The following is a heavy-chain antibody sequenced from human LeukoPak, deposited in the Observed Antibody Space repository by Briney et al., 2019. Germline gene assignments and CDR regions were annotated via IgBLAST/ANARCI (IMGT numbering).Heavy chain of an antibody. CDR2: MNPNRGNT. CDR1: GYIFTTYD. CDR3: ARGYYDTNGYYYRLDF. V-gene: IGHV1-8*01. D-gene: IGHD3-22*01. J-gene: IGHJ4*02. Sequence: ASVKVSCKASGYIFTTYDINWARQAPGQGLEWMGWMNPNRGNTGYAQKFQGRVTMTRNTSISTAYMELSSLRSEDTAVYYCARGYYDTNGYYYRLDFWGQGTLVTVSS.